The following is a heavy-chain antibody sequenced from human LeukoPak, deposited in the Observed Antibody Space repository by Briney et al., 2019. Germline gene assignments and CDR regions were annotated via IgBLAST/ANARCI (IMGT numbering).Heavy chain of an antibody. J-gene: IGHJ4*02. CDR3: ARGDFWSGYSSDY. CDR1: GVSISSYY. Sequence: PSETLSLTCTGSGVSISSYYWSWLRQPPGKGLEGIGNIYTSGSTNYNPSLKSRVTISVDTSKNQFSLKLSSVIAADTAVYYCARGDFWSGYSSDYWGQGTLVTVSS. V-gene: IGHV4-4*09. CDR2: IYTSGST. D-gene: IGHD3-3*01.